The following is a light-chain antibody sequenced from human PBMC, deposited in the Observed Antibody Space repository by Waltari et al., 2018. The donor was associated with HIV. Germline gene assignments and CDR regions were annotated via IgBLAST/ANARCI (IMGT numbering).Light chain of an antibody. V-gene: IGLV2-14*01. Sequence: QSARTQPASVPGSPGQSTTISCTGNRNTIATYTSVSCYHQHPCNVPKRLIYEVTKRPTGVSNRFSGSKSGNTASLTISGLQAEDEAAYYCCSYTSTTASILFAGGTKLTVL. J-gene: IGLJ2*01. CDR2: EVT. CDR1: RNTIATYTS. CDR3: CSYTSTTASIL.